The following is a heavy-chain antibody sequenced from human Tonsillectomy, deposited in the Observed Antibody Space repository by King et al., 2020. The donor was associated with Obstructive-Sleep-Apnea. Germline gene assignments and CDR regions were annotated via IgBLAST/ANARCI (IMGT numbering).Heavy chain of an antibody. D-gene: IGHD3-22*01. CDR3: ARGLAVVTPDWFDP. Sequence: FQLVQSGAEVKKPGASVKVSCKASGYTFTSYDINWVRQATGQGLEWMVWMNPNSGNTGYAQKFQGRVTMTRNTSISTAYMELSSLRSEDTAVYYCARGLAVVTPDWFDPWGQGTLVTVSS. J-gene: IGHJ5*02. CDR1: GYTFTSYD. V-gene: IGHV1-8*01. CDR2: MNPNSGNT.